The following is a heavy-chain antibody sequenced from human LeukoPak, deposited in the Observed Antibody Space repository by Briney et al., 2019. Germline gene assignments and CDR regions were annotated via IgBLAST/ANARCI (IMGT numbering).Heavy chain of an antibody. Sequence: PGGSLRLSCAASGFTVSSGYMSWVRQAPGKGLEWVSVIHGDGSTYYADSVKGRFTISRDNSKNTPYLQMNSLRAEDTAVYYCARGESSDCTCIDYWGQGALVSVSS. CDR3: ARGESSDCTCIDY. CDR2: IHGDGST. D-gene: IGHD2-21*02. J-gene: IGHJ4*02. CDR1: GFTVSSGY. V-gene: IGHV3-53*01.